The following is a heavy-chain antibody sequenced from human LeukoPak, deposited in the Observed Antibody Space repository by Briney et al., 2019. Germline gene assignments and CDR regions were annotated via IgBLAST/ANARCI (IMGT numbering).Heavy chain of an antibody. CDR2: ISAYNGNT. V-gene: IGHV1-18*01. J-gene: IGHJ4*02. CDR3: ARDSPGYYDSSGSNDDY. Sequence: ASVKVPCKASGYTFTGQDMHWARQAPGQGLEWMGWISAYNGNTNYAQKLQGRVTMTTDTSTSTAYMELRSLRSDDTAVYYCARDSPGYYDSSGSNDDYGGQGTLVTVSS. CDR1: GYTFTGQD. D-gene: IGHD3-22*01.